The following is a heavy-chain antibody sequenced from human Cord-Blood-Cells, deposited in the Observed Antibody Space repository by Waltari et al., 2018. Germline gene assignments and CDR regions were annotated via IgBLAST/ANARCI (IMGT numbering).Heavy chain of an antibody. CDR1: VGSISSSSYY. CDR3: ARHGGRYWVDP. V-gene: IGHV4-39*01. CDR2: INLRGGT. D-gene: IGHD1-26*01. Sequence: QLQLQESGPGLVKPSETLSLPCTVSVGSISSSSYYWGWIRPPPGKGVEGDWRINLRGGTYQHPSPKSRGTISVDTSKNQFSLKVSSVTAADTAVEYRARHGGRYWVDPWGQGTLGTVSS. J-gene: IGHJ5*02.